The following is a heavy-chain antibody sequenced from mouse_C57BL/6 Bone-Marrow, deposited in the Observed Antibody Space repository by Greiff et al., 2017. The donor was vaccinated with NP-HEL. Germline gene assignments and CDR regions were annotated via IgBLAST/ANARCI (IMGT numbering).Heavy chain of an antibody. Sequence: EVKVVESGAELVKPGASVKLSCTASGFNIKDYYMHWVKQRTEQGLEWIGRIDPEDGETKYAPKFQGKATITADTSSNTAYLQLSSLTSEDTTVYYCARKLRRAFDYWGQGTTLTVSS. CDR2: IDPEDGET. J-gene: IGHJ2*01. CDR1: GFNIKDYY. CDR3: ARKLRRAFDY. V-gene: IGHV14-2*01. D-gene: IGHD2-4*01.